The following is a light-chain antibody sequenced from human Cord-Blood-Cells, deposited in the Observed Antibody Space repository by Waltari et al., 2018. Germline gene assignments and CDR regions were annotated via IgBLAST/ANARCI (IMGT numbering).Light chain of an antibody. CDR1: QSVSSY. CDR3: QQRSNWPPPMYT. J-gene: IGKJ2*01. CDR2: DAS. Sequence: EIVLTQSPATLSLSPGERVTLSCRASQSVSSYLAWYQQKPGQAPRLLIYDASNRATGITARFSGSGSGTDFTLTISSLEPEDFAVYYCQQRSNWPPPMYTFGQGTKLEIK. V-gene: IGKV3-11*01.